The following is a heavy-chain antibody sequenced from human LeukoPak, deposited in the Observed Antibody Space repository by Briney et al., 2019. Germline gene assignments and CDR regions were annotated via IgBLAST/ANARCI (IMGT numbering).Heavy chain of an antibody. Sequence: LETLSLTCAVYGGSFSGYYWSWIRQPPGKGLEWIGEINHSGSTNYNPSLKSRVTISVDTSKNQFSLKLSSVTAADTAVYYCARSRPYYDFWSGYYRDWGQGTLVTVSS. CDR2: INHSGST. V-gene: IGHV4-34*01. CDR1: GGSFSGYY. D-gene: IGHD3-3*01. J-gene: IGHJ4*02. CDR3: ARSRPYYDFWSGYYRD.